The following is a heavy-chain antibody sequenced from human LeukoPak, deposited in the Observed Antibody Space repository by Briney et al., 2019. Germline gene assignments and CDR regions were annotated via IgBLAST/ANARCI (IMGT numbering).Heavy chain of an antibody. D-gene: IGHD6-25*01. V-gene: IGHV3-66*01. J-gene: IGHJ3*02. CDR3: AKKGASGNDAFDI. CDR2: IYSGGST. CDR1: GFTVSSNY. Sequence: GGSLRLSCAASGFTVSSNYMSWVRQAPGKGLEWVSVIYSGGSTYYADSVKGRFTISRDNSKNTLYLQMNSLRAEDTAVYYCAKKGASGNDAFDIWGQGTMVTVSS.